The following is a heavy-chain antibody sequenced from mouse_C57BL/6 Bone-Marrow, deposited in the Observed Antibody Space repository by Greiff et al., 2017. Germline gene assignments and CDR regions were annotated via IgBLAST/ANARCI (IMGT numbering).Heavy chain of an antibody. CDR2: IDPSDSEP. D-gene: IGHD1-1*01. CDR1: GYTFTSSW. Sequence: VQLQQPGAELVRPGTSVKLSCKASGYTFTSSWMHWVKQRPGQGLEWIGVIDPSDSEPNYNQQFKGKATLNVDKYASTAYMQLSSLTSEDSAVYICAPYGSSYPYWGQGTLVTVSA. J-gene: IGHJ3*01. V-gene: IGHV1-59*01. CDR3: APYGSSYPY.